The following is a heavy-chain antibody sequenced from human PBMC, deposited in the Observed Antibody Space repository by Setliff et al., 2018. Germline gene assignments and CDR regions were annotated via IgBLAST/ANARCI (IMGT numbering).Heavy chain of an antibody. Sequence: ASVKVSCKASGYTFTSYDINWVRQATGQGLEWMGWMNPNSGGTNYAQKLQGRVTMTTDTSTSTAYMELSSLRSEDTAVYYCARSPSSSWYFPPDYWGQGTLVTVSS. CDR3: ARSPSSSWYFPPDY. CDR1: GYTFTSYD. CDR2: MNPNSGGT. J-gene: IGHJ4*02. D-gene: IGHD6-13*01. V-gene: IGHV1-8*02.